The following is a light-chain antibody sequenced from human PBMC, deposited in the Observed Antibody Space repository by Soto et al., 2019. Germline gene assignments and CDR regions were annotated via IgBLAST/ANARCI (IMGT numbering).Light chain of an antibody. CDR2: GVT. CDR1: GSDIGAYNF. CDR3: YSYAGRNIWV. Sequence: QSALAQPPSASGSPGQSVTISCTGSGSDIGAYNFVSWYQQHPGKAPKLMIFGVTERPSGVPDRFSGPKSGNTASLTVSGLQADDEAVYYCYSYAGRNIWVFGGGTKVTVL. J-gene: IGLJ3*02. V-gene: IGLV2-8*01.